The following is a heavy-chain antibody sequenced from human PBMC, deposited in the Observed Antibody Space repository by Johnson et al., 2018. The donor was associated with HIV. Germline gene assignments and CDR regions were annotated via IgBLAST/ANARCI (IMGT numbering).Heavy chain of an antibody. D-gene: IGHD6-13*01. CDR1: GFTFSNYA. CDR2: INWSGGST. V-gene: IGHV3-20*04. J-gene: IGHJ3*02. Sequence: VQLVESGGGFVQPGGSLRLSCAASGFTFSNYAMGWVRQATGKGLEWVSGINWSGGSTGYADSMKGRFTISRDNARNSLYLQMNSLGAEVTALYFWPRDWGQQQPGACDIWGQGTMVTVSS. CDR3: PRDWGQQQPGACDI.